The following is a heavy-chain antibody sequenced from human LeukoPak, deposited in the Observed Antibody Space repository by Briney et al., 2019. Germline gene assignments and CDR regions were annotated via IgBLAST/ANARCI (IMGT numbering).Heavy chain of an antibody. D-gene: IGHD3-22*01. CDR1: GFTFSSYA. J-gene: IGHJ4*02. CDR2: ISGSGGST. V-gene: IGHV3-23*01. CDR3: AKGITMIVGEFDY. Sequence: SGGSLRLSCAASGFTFSSYAMSWVRQAPGKGLEWVSAISGSGGSTYYADSVKGRFTISRDNSKNTLYLQMNRLRAEDTAVYYCAKGITMIVGEFDYWGQGTLVTVSS.